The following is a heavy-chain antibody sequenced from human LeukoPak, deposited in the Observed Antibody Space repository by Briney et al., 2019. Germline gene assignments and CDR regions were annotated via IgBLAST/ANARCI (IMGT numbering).Heavy chain of an antibody. Sequence: ASVKVSCKASGYTFTGYYMHWVRQAPGQGLEWMGWINPNSGGTNYAQKFQGRVTMTRDTSISTAYTELSRLRSDDTAVYYCARRSSRYFGSRSYRKYYFDYWGQGTLVIVSS. CDR3: ARRSSRYFGSRSYRKYYFDY. V-gene: IGHV1-2*02. J-gene: IGHJ4*02. D-gene: IGHD3-10*01. CDR1: GYTFTGYY. CDR2: INPNSGGT.